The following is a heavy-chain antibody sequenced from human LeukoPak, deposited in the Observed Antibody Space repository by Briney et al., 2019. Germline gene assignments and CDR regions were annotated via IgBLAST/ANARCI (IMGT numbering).Heavy chain of an antibody. CDR3: ARDLFYYDSSGYPPGY. J-gene: IGHJ4*02. D-gene: IGHD3-22*01. V-gene: IGHV3-11*01. Sequence: PGGSLRLSCAASGFTFSDYYMSWIRQAPGKGLERVSYISSSGSTIYYADSVKGRFTISRDNAKNSLYLQMNSLRAEDTAVYYCARDLFYYDSSGYPPGYWGQGTLVTVSS. CDR2: ISSSGSTI. CDR1: GFTFSDYY.